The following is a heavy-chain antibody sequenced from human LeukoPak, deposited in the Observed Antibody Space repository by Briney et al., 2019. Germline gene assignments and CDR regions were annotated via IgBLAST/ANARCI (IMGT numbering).Heavy chain of an antibody. CDR3: ARDGHRVGANY. CDR2: ISSSSSYI. J-gene: IGHJ4*02. Sequence: GGSLRLSCAASGFTFSRYSMNWVRQAPGKGLEWVSSISSSSSYIYYADSVKGRLNSLYLQMNSLRAEDTAVYYCARDGHRVGANYWGQGTLVTVSS. D-gene: IGHD1-26*01. CDR1: GFTFSRYS. V-gene: IGHV3-21*01.